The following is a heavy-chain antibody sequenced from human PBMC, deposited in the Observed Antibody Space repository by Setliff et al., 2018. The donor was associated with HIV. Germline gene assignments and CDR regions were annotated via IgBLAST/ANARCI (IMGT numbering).Heavy chain of an antibody. CDR1: GGTFSTYG. J-gene: IGHJ4*02. CDR2: IIPMYGTA. D-gene: IGHD3-3*01. Sequence: SVKVSCKASGGTFSTYGISWVRQGPGQGLEWMGRIIPMYGTANYAQRFQDRITITADKSTSTAYMDLSSLRSDDTAVYYCARDPAFRRYYDIWSGSEFPGYWGQGTLVTVSS. CDR3: ARDPAFRRYYDIWSGSEFPGY. V-gene: IGHV1-69*06.